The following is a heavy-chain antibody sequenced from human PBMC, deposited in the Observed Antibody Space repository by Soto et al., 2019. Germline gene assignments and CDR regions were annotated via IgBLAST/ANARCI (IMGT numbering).Heavy chain of an antibody. CDR1: GGTLNSYA. D-gene: IGHD1-1*01. CDR3: ARGTVTGSEYNFYYYGMDV. CDR2: IIPIFGNT. V-gene: IGHV1-69*12. J-gene: IGHJ6*02. Sequence: QVQLVQSGVEVKKPGSSVKVSCKASGGTLNSYAIDWVRQAPGQGLEWMGGIIPIFGNTYYAKRLQGRVKLTADESTRTAYMELSTLTSEDTAVYYWARGTVTGSEYNFYYYGMDVWGQGTTVIVSS.